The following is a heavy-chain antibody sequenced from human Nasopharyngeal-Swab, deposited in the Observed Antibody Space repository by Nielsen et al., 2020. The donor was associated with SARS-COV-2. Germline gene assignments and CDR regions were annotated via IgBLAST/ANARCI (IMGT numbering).Heavy chain of an antibody. Sequence: SLKISCAASGFTFDDYAMHWVRQAPGKGLEWVSGISWNSGSIGYADSVKGRFTISRDNSKNTLYLQMNSLRAEDTAVYYCARDPRPYSSSWYYFDYWGQGTLVTVSS. J-gene: IGHJ4*02. V-gene: IGHV3-9*01. CDR1: GFTFDDYA. CDR3: ARDPRPYSSSWYYFDY. D-gene: IGHD6-13*01. CDR2: ISWNSGSI.